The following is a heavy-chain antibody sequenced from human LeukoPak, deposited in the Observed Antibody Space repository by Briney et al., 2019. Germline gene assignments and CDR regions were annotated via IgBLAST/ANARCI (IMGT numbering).Heavy chain of an antibody. Sequence: ASVKVSCKTSGYTFTGYYMHWVRQAPGQGLEWMGVINPSYGSTDYAQRFQGRLTMTRDTSTSTVYMELSSLRSDDTAVYYCARTYGNDASDIWGLGTMVTVSS. V-gene: IGHV1-46*01. J-gene: IGHJ3*02. CDR3: ARTYGNDASDI. CDR2: INPSYGST. D-gene: IGHD4-17*01. CDR1: GYTFTGYY.